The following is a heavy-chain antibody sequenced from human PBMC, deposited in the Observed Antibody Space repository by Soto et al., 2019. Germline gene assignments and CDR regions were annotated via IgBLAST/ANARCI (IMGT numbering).Heavy chain of an antibody. D-gene: IGHD1-1*01. CDR1: GYSFTSYW. J-gene: IGHJ4*02. Sequence: GESLKISCKGSGYSFTSYWIGWVRQMPGKGLEWMGIIYPGDSDTRYSPSFQGQVTISADKSISTAYLQWSSLKASDTAMYYCARLEPIAYTISTIWDYWGQGTLVTVSS. CDR3: ARLEPIAYTISTIWDY. CDR2: IYPGDSDT. V-gene: IGHV5-51*01.